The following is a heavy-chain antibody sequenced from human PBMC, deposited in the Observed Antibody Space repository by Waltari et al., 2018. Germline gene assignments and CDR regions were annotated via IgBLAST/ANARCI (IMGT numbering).Heavy chain of an antibody. CDR3: ARDDGAAGTPDY. V-gene: IGHV3-30-3*01. D-gene: IGHD6-13*01. CDR1: GFTFSSYA. J-gene: IGHJ4*02. CDR2: ISYDGSNK. Sequence: QVQLVESGGGVVQPGRSLRLSCAASGFTFSSYAMPWVRQAPGKGLEWVAVISYDGSNKYYADSVKGRFTISRDNSKNTLYLQMNSLRAEDTAVYYCARDDGAAGTPDYWGQGTLVTVSS.